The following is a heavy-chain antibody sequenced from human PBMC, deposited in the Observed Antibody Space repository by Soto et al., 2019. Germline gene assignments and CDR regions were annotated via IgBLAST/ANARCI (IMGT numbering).Heavy chain of an antibody. CDR2: MNPNSGNT. D-gene: IGHD3-22*01. Sequence: GASLKVSCKASGYAFTRYDINWVRQATGQGPEWMGWMNPNSGNTGYAQKFQGRVTMTRNTSINTAYMELSSLTSEDTAVYYCARAYYRDNSVDTNWFDPWGQGTLVTVS. CDR1: GYAFTRYD. J-gene: IGHJ5*02. V-gene: IGHV1-8*01. CDR3: ARAYYRDNSVDTNWFDP.